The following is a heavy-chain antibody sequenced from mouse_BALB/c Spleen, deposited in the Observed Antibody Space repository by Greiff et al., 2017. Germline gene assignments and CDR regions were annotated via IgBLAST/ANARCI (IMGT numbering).Heavy chain of an antibody. CDR3: AREVVLDY. V-gene: IGHV5-6-5*01. Sequence: EVKVEESGGGLVKPGGSLKLSCAASGFTFSSYAMSWVRQTPEKRLEWVASISSGGSTYYPDSVKGRFTISRDNARNILYLQMSSLRSEDTAMYYCAREVVLDYWGQGTTLTVSS. J-gene: IGHJ2*01. CDR2: ISSGGST. D-gene: IGHD1-1*01. CDR1: GFTFSSYA.